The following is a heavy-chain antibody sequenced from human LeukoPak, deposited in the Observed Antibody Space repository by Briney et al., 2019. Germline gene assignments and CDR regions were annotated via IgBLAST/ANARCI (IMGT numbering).Heavy chain of an antibody. Sequence: GGSLRLSCAASGFTFSNYAMHWVRQAPGKGLEWVAVISYDGSNKYHADSVKGRFTISRDNSKNTLFLQMNSLRAEDTAVYYCAKDVGSTHCYYGKPGTRDNWFDPWGQGTLVTVSS. J-gene: IGHJ5*02. V-gene: IGHV3-30*18. CDR1: GFTFSNYA. D-gene: IGHD2-2*01. CDR2: ISYDGSNK. CDR3: AKDVGSTHCYYGKPGTRDNWFDP.